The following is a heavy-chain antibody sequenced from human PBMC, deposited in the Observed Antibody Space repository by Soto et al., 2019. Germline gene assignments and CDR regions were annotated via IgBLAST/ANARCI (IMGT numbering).Heavy chain of an antibody. V-gene: IGHV1-69*01. CDR1: GGSFSDFA. CDR2: IIPMFAAT. D-gene: IGHD2-15*01. J-gene: IGHJ4*02. Sequence: QVQLAQSGAEMTKPGSSVKVSCRASGGSFSDFAFSWVRQAPGQGLEWMGGIIPMFAATKYAQRLQDRVTISSDESTNTVYLALKSLTSEDTALYYFARGAIVAVPAALSSYHDYTKYRFDSWGQGTLVTVSS. CDR3: ARGAIVAVPAALSSYHDYTKYRFDS.